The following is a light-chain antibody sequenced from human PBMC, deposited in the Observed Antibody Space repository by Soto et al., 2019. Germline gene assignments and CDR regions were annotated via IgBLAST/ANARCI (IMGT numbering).Light chain of an antibody. V-gene: IGKV3D-7*01. Sequence: EIVLTHSPGTLSLSPGERANLFVRASQYINTRLAWYQHRPGQAPRLLIYQTSIRAAGIPARFSGSGSGTDFTLTTSSLQPEDFAVYYCQQDYNLPTFGQGTRLETK. J-gene: IGKJ5*01. CDR1: QYINTR. CDR2: QTS. CDR3: QQDYNLPT.